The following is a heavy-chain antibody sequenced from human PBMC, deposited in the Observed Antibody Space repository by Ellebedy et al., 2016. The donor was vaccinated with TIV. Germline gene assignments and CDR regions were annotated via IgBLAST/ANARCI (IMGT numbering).Heavy chain of an antibody. CDR3: ARGVGRTMDY. Sequence: PGGSLRLSCVISGFIYRNYWMIWVRQAPGKGLEWVANIAQDGGDKYYVDSVKGRFTISRDSAKNSLYLQMNSLRAEDTAVYYCARGVGRTMDYWGQGTLVTVSS. V-gene: IGHV3-7*03. D-gene: IGHD3-3*01. J-gene: IGHJ4*02. CDR1: GFIYRNYW. CDR2: IAQDGGDK.